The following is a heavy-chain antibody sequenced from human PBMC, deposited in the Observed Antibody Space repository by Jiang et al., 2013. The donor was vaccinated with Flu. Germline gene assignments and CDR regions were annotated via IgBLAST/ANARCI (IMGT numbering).Heavy chain of an antibody. CDR1: GYSISSGYY. Sequence: LLKPSETLSLTCTVSGYSISSGYYWGWVRQPPGKGLEWIGSISHTGTTYYNPSLQTRLTISLDTSKNQFSLMLTSVTAADTAVYYCATTTGNWGQG. V-gene: IGHV4-38-2*02. CDR3: ATTTGN. CDR2: ISHTGTT. D-gene: IGHD3-10*01. J-gene: IGHJ1*01.